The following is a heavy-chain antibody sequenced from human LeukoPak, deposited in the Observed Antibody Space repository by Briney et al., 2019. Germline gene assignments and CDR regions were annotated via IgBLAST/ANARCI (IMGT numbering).Heavy chain of an antibody. D-gene: IGHD3-10*01. V-gene: IGHV4-59*04. CDR1: GGSISSYY. J-gene: IGHJ4*02. Sequence: SETLSLTCTVSGGSISSYYWSWIRQPPGKGLEWIGSIYHSGCTYYNPSLKSRVTISVDTSKNQFSLKLSSVTAADTAVYYCATMVRGGWYFDYWGQGTLVTVSS. CDR3: ATMVRGGWYFDY. CDR2: IYHSGCT.